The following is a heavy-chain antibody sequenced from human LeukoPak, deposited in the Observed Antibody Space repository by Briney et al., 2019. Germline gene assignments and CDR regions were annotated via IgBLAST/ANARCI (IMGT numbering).Heavy chain of an antibody. Sequence: SVNVSCKASGGTFSSYGISWVRQTPGQGLEWIGRIIPIVGIANYAQKFQGRVTITADKYTNTAYMELSSLRSEDTAVYYCARVSVDYGDYIDYWGQGTLVTVSS. CDR1: GGTFSSYG. CDR3: ARVSVDYGDYIDY. V-gene: IGHV1-69*04. D-gene: IGHD4-17*01. J-gene: IGHJ4*02. CDR2: IIPIVGIA.